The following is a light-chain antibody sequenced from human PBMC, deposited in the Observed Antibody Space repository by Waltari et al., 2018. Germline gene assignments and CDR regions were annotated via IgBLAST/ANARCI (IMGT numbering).Light chain of an antibody. V-gene: IGKV3-20*01. CDR1: QSVSGNY. CDR2: GAS. CDR3: QQYGSSPG. J-gene: IGKJ3*01. Sequence: DIVLPQSPRTLSLSPGDRAALPCRASQSVSGNYVAGYKQKSGQAPCLLTYGASNRATGIPDRFSGSGSGTDFTLTISRLEPEDFAVYYCQQYGSSPGFGPGTKVDIK.